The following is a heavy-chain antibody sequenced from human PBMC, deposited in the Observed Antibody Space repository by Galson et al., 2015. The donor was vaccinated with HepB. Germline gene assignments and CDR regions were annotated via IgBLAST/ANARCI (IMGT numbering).Heavy chain of an antibody. CDR2: MNPNSGNT. D-gene: IGHD6-19*01. J-gene: IGHJ5*02. CDR3: ARGHHIAVGGKGYWFDP. V-gene: IGHV1-8*01. CDR1: GYTFTSYD. Sequence: SVKVSCKASGYTFTSYDVNWVRQATGQGLEWMGWMNPNSGNTGYAQKFQGRVTMTRNTSIRTAYMELSSLRSEDTAVYYCARGHHIAVGGKGYWFDPWGQGTLVTVSS.